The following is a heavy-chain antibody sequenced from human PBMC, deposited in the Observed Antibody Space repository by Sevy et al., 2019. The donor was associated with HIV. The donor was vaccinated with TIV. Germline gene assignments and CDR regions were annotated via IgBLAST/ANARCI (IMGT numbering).Heavy chain of an antibody. CDR3: ARDGYNWIPFDR. D-gene: IGHD1-20*01. V-gene: IGHV3-23*01. Sequence: GGSLRLSCVASGFTLNSYAMSWVSQAPGKGLEWISDISGTGARTNYADSVVGRFTISRDNPKNTLYLQMNSLRAEDTAIYYCARDGYNWIPFDRWGQGTLVTVSS. CDR1: GFTLNSYA. J-gene: IGHJ5*02. CDR2: ISGTGART.